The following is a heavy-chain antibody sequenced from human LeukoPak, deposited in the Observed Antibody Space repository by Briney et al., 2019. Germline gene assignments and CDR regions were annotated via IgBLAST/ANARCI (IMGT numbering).Heavy chain of an antibody. CDR2: IYTSGST. CDR1: GGSISSYY. V-gene: IGHV4-4*07. Sequence: SSETLSLTCTVSGGSISSYYWSWIRQPAGKGLEWIGRIYTSGSTNYNPSLKSRVTMSVDTSKNQFSLKLSSVTAADTAVYYCARHGFGFGESIFDYWGQGTLVTVSS. J-gene: IGHJ4*02. CDR3: ARHGFGFGESIFDY. D-gene: IGHD3-10*01.